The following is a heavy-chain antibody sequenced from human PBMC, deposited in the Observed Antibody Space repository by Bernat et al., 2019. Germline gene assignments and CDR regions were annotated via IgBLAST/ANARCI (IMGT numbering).Heavy chain of an antibody. D-gene: IGHD6-19*01. CDR2: ISYDGSYK. CDR3: AKYQSTSNSGWYYFDY. Sequence: QVQLVESGGGVVQPGRSLRLSCTASGFTFSNYGIHWVRQAPGKGLEWVAIISYDGSYKYYADAVRGRFTISRDNSKKTLYLQMNSLRAKDTAVYYCAKYQSTSNSGWYYFDYWGQGALVTVSS. V-gene: IGHV3-30*18. CDR1: GFTFSNYG. J-gene: IGHJ4*02.